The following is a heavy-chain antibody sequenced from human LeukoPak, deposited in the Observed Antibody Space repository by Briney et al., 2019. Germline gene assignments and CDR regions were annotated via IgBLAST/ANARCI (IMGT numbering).Heavy chain of an antibody. V-gene: IGHV4-34*01. D-gene: IGHD3-22*01. J-gene: IGHJ4*02. CDR2: INHSGST. CDR1: GGSFSGYY. Sequence: PSXTLSLTCAVFGGSFSGYYWTWIRQPPGKGLEWIGEINHSGSTNYNPSLKSRVTISVDTSKHQFSLRLNSVTAADTAVYYCARGPVVDYFDGSGYYYFDSWGQGTPVTVSS. CDR3: ARGPVVDYFDGSGYYYFDS.